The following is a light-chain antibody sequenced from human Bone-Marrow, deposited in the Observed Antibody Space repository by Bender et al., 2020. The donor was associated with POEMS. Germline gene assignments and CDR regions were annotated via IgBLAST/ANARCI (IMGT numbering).Light chain of an antibody. CDR3: QAWDNSVVV. Sequence: QSVLTQPPSVSGAPGQKVTISCSGSSSNIGSHYDVHWYQQLPGTAPKLLIYGNSNRPSGVPERFSGSNSGNTATLTISGTQAMDEADYYCQAWDNSVVVFGGGTKLTVL. CDR1: SSNIGSHYD. V-gene: IGLV1-40*01. J-gene: IGLJ2*01. CDR2: GNS.